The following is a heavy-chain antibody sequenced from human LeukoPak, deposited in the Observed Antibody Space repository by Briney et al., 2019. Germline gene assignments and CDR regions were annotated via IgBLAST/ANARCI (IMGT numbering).Heavy chain of an antibody. V-gene: IGHV1-18*04. CDR3: ARDECSGGSCYSVRWFDP. CDR1: GYTFTSYG. D-gene: IGHD2-15*01. Sequence: PEASVKVSCKASGYTFTSYGISWVRQAPGQGPELMGWISAYNGNTNYAQKLQGRLTMTTDTSTRTSSMELRSLSSDATAVYYCARDECSGGSCYSVRWFDPWGQGTLVTVSS. J-gene: IGHJ5*02. CDR2: ISAYNGNT.